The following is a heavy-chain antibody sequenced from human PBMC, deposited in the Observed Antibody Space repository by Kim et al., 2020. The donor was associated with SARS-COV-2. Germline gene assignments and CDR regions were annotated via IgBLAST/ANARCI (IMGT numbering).Heavy chain of an antibody. Sequence: SETLSLTCTVSGDSLSSDYWSWNRQPAGKGLEWIGRIYTSGRTNYNPSLQSRVTMSVDMSKNQFSLKLSSVTAADTAVYYCASVSVHWGQGTLVTVSS. CDR2: IYTSGRT. J-gene: IGHJ4*02. V-gene: IGHV4-4*07. D-gene: IGHD2-2*01. CDR3: ASVSVH. CDR1: GDSLSSDY.